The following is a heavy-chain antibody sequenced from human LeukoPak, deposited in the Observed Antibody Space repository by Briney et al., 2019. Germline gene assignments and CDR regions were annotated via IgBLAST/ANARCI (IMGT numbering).Heavy chain of an antibody. CDR1: GFTFGNYW. V-gene: IGHV3-74*01. Sequence: GGSLRLSCAASGFTFGNYWMHWVRQAPGKGLVWASRINSDERSTNYADSVKGRFTISRDNAKNTLYLQMNSLRAEDTAVYYCARGADSGYSSDNWGQGTLVSVSS. CDR2: INSDERST. J-gene: IGHJ4*02. CDR3: ARGADSGYSSDN. D-gene: IGHD3-9*01.